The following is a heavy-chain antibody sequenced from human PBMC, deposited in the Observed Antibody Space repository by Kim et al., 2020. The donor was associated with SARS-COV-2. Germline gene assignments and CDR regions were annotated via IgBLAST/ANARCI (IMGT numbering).Heavy chain of an antibody. CDR3: AKDIARGGDAFDI. D-gene: IGHD3-16*01. CDR1: GFTFDDYA. Sequence: GGSLRLSCAASGFTFDDYAMHWVRQAPGKGLEWVSLISWDGGSTYYADSVKGRFTISRDNNKNSLYLQMNSLRAEDTALYYCAKDIARGGDAFDIWGQGTMVTVSS. V-gene: IGHV3-43D*03. CDR2: ISWDGGST. J-gene: IGHJ3*02.